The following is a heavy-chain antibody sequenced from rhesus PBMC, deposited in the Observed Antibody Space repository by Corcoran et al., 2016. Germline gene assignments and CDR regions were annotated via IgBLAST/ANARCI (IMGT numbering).Heavy chain of an antibody. J-gene: IGHJ6*01. CDR3: ARDTQLRGLDS. V-gene: IGHV4S10*01. Sequence: QVQLQESVPGVVKPSETLSLTCAVSGGSISDSYRWSWIRQPPGKGLEWIGYINGSSTSTHSNPSLKGRVTISKDTSKNQFSLKLSSVTAADTAVYYCARDTQLRGLDSWGQGVVVTVSS. D-gene: IGHD5-12*01. CDR2: INGSSTST. CDR1: GGSISDSYR.